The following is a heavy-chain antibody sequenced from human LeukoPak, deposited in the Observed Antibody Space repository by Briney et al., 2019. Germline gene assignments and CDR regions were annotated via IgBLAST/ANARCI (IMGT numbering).Heavy chain of an antibody. CDR2: IYHSGST. Sequence: PSETLSLTCAVSGGSISSGGYSRSWIRQPPGKGLEWIGYIYHSGSTYYNPSLKSRVTISVDRSKNQFSLKLSSVTAADTAVYYCARVGTMVRGVIKGYWFDPWGQGTLVTVSS. J-gene: IGHJ5*02. D-gene: IGHD3-10*01. V-gene: IGHV4-30-2*01. CDR1: GGSISSGGYS. CDR3: ARVGTMVRGVIKGYWFDP.